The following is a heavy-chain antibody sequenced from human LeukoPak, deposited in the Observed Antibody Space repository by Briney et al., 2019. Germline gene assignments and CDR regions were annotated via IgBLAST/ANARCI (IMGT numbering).Heavy chain of an antibody. CDR3: VSAVRGSSFAI. J-gene: IGHJ3*02. CDR2: IKTDGSEK. D-gene: IGHD3-10*02. CDR1: GFIFSNYW. Sequence: GGSLRLSCAASGFIFSNYWMGWVRQASGKGLESLANIKTDGSEKYYVDSVKGRFSISRDNAKNSLYLQMNSLRAEDTAVYYCVSAVRGSSFAICGQGTKVTVSS. V-gene: IGHV3-7*03.